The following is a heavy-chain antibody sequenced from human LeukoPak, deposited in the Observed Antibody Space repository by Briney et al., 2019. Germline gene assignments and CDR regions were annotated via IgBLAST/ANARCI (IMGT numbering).Heavy chain of an antibody. CDR1: GFTFSSYE. J-gene: IGHJ4*02. CDR3: ARGGDYGTNSFDY. D-gene: IGHD4-17*01. CDR2: ITTSGRTI. Sequence: GGSLRLSCAASGFTFSSYEMNWVRQAPGKGLEWVSYITTSGRTIYYADSVKGRFTISRDNAKNSLYLQMNSLRAEDTAVYYCARGGDYGTNSFDYWGQGTLVTVSS. V-gene: IGHV3-48*03.